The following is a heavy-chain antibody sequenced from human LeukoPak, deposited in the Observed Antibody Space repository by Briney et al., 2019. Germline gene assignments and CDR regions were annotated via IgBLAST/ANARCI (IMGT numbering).Heavy chain of an antibody. V-gene: IGHV1-69*01. Sequence: SVKVSCKASGGTFSSYAISWVRQAPGQGLEWMGGIIPIFGTANYAQKFQGRVTITADESTSTAYMELGSLRSEDTAVYYCARAHSGAGTYYYDSSGYQYFDYWGQGTLVTVSS. D-gene: IGHD3-22*01. J-gene: IGHJ4*02. CDR3: ARAHSGAGTYYYDSSGYQYFDY. CDR1: GGTFSSYA. CDR2: IIPIFGTA.